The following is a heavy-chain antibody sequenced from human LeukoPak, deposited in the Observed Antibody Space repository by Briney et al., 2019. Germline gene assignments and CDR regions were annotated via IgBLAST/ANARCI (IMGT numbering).Heavy chain of an antibody. CDR3: ARVGITMVRGVSPGYYFDY. Sequence: SVKVSCKASGGTFSSYAISWVRQAPGQGLEWMGGLIPIFGTANYAQKFQGRVTITADESTSTAYMELSSLRSEDTAVYYCARVGITMVRGVSPGYYFDYWGQGTLVTVSS. V-gene: IGHV1-69*01. D-gene: IGHD3-10*01. J-gene: IGHJ4*02. CDR1: GGTFSSYA. CDR2: LIPIFGTA.